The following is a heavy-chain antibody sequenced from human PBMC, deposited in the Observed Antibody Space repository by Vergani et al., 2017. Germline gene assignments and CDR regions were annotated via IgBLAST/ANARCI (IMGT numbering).Heavy chain of an antibody. CDR2: INPNSGGT. CDR3: ARLKDYYDSSGYYSH. V-gene: IGHV1-2*02. Sequence: QVQLVQSGAEVKKPGASVKVSCKASGYTFTGYYMHWVRQAPGQGLEWMGWINPNSGGTNYAQKFQGRVTITRDTSISTAYMELSRLRSDDTAVYYCARLKDYYDSSGYYSHWGQGTLVTVSS. D-gene: IGHD3-22*01. J-gene: IGHJ4*02. CDR1: GYTFTGYY.